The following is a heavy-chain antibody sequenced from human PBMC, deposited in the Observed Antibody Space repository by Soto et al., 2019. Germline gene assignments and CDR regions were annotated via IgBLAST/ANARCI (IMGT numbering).Heavy chain of an antibody. V-gene: IGHV3-23*01. CDR2: ISGDDGSG. CDR1: GVTFTTNA. CDR3: ARWSYLDY. Sequence: PGGSLRLSCVASGVTFTTNAMDWVRQAPGKGLEWVSFISGDDGSGNYADSVKGRFTISRDTSQSTLYLQMNSLRADDTAMYYCARWSYLDYWGQGTRVTVSS. D-gene: IGHD3-3*01. J-gene: IGHJ4*02.